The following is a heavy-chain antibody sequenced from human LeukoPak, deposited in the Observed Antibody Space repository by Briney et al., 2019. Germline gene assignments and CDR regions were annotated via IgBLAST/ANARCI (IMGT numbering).Heavy chain of an antibody. V-gene: IGHV3-48*01. CDR1: GFTFSSFS. J-gene: IGHJ4*02. D-gene: IGHD6-19*01. Sequence: PGGSLRLSCAAAGFTFSSFSMNWDRQAPGQVLVWGSYISSSSRTIYYADYVKGRFTISRANAKNSLYLQMNSLRSEDTAVYYCTRVLYSSGWYGDHYWGQGTLVTVSS. CDR3: TRVLYSSGWYGDHY. CDR2: ISSSSRTI.